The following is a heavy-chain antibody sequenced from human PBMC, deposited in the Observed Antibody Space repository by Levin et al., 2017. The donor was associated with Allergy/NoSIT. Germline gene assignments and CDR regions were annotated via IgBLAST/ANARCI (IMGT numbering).Heavy chain of an antibody. J-gene: IGHJ6*02. CDR2: IYYSGST. Sequence: ASETLSLTCTVSGDSISGYYWSWIRQPPGKGLEWIGHIYYSGSTNYNPSLKSRTTLSVDMSRNQFSLKLSSVTAGDTAVYYCARDKIIMLRGDTYYYGMDVWGQGTTVTVSS. V-gene: IGHV4-59*01. D-gene: IGHD3-10*01. CDR1: GDSISGYY. CDR3: ARDKIIMLRGDTYYYGMDV.